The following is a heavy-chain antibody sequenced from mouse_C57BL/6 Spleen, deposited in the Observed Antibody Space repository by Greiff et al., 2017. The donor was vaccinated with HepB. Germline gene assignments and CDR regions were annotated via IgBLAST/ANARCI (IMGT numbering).Heavy chain of an antibody. V-gene: IGHV1-69*01. CDR1: GYTFTSYW. CDR2: IDPSDSYT. CDR3: ARYGNAYYAMDY. D-gene: IGHD2-1*01. J-gene: IGHJ4*01. Sequence: QVQLQQPGAELVMPGASVKLSCKASGYTFTSYWMHWVKQRPGQGLEWIGEIDPSDSYTNYNQKFKGKSTLTVDKSSSTAYMQLSSLTSEDCAVYYCARYGNAYYAMDYWGQGTSVTVSS.